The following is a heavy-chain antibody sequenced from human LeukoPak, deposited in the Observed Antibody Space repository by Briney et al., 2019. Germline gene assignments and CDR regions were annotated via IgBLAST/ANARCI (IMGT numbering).Heavy chain of an antibody. CDR1: GFTLSTNA. CDR3: AKDVGKWESLHFFDY. D-gene: IGHD1-26*01. V-gene: IGHV3-23*01. Sequence: GGSLRLSCLTSGFTLSTNAMSWVRQAPGKGLEWISGISGSGASTYYADSVKGRFTISRDDSRNTPYLQMNSLRGDDTAVYYCAKDVGKWESLHFFDYWGQGTLVTVSS. CDR2: ISGSGAST. J-gene: IGHJ4*02.